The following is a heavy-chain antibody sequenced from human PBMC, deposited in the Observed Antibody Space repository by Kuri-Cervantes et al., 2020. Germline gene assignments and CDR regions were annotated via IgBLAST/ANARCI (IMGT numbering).Heavy chain of an antibody. CDR3: AKDTSMVPNIGAFDI. D-gene: IGHD3-10*01. J-gene: IGHJ3*02. CDR1: GFTFDDSA. Sequence: SLKISCAASGFTFDDSAMHWVRQAPGKGLEWVSHISWNSGSIGYADSVKGRFTISRDNAKNSLYLQMNSLRAEDTALYYCAKDTSMVPNIGAFDIWGQGTMVTVTS. CDR2: ISWNSGSI. V-gene: IGHV3-9*01.